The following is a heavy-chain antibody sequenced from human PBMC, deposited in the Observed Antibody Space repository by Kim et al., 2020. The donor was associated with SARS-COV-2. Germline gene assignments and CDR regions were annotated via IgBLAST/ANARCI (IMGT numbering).Heavy chain of an antibody. V-gene: IGHV3-23*01. D-gene: IGHD3-10*01. Sequence: SVKGRFTISRDKSKSTLYLQMNSLRAEDTAVYYCAKEGGTTSGYYYGMDVWGQGTTVTVSS. J-gene: IGHJ6*02. CDR3: AKEGGTTSGYYYGMDV.